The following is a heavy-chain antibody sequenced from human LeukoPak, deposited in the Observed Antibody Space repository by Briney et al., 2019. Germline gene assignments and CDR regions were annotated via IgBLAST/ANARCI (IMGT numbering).Heavy chain of an antibody. CDR2: ISGSGGST. CDR1: GFTFSSYA. Sequence: PGGSLRLSCAASGFTFSSYAMSWVRQAPGKGLEWVSAISGSGGSTYYADSVKGRLTISRDNSKNTLYLQMNSLRAEDTAVYYCAKMGPSYYYDSSSYQWSAFDIWGQGTMVTVSS. D-gene: IGHD3-22*01. CDR3: AKMGPSYYYDSSSYQWSAFDI. V-gene: IGHV3-23*01. J-gene: IGHJ3*02.